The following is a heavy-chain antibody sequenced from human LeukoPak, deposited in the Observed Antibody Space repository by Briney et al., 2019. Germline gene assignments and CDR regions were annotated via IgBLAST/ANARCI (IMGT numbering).Heavy chain of an antibody. CDR2: ISGDGGST. CDR1: GFTFDDYA. J-gene: IGHJ4*02. V-gene: IGHV3-43*02. D-gene: IGHD5-18*01. CDR3: AKERGSSWIQLFDY. Sequence: GGSLRLSCAASGFTFDDYAMHWVRQAPGKGLEWVSLISGDGGSTYYADSVKGRFTISRDNSKNSLYLQMNSLRTEDTALYYCAKERGSSWIQLFDYWGQGTLVTVSS.